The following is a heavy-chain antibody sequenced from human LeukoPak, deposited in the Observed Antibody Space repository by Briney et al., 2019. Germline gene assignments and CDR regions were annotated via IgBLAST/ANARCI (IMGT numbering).Heavy chain of an antibody. J-gene: IGHJ4*02. D-gene: IGHD2-2*02. CDR3: ARSKLRYCSSTSCYTLGYYFDY. CDR2: INHSGCT. Sequence: SETLSLTCAVYGGSFSGYYWSWIRQPPGKGLEWIGEINHSGCTNYNPSLKSRVTISVDTSKNQFSLKLSSVTAADTAVYYCARSKLRYCSSTSCYTLGYYFDYWGQGTLVTVSS. V-gene: IGHV4-34*01. CDR1: GGSFSGYY.